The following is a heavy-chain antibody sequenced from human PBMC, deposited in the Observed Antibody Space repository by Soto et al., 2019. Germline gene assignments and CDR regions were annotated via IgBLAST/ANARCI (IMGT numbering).Heavy chain of an antibody. J-gene: IGHJ6*02. CDR1: GYTFTGYY. D-gene: IGHD3-9*01. V-gene: IGHV1-2*02. CDR3: ARSRLRYFDWLSQRLYYYYGMDV. CDR2: INPNSCGT. Sequence: QVQLVQSGAEVKKPGASVKVSCKASGYTFTGYYMHWVRQAPGQGLEWMGWINPNSCGTNYAQKFQGRVTMTRDTSISTAYMELSRLRSDDTAVYYCARSRLRYFDWLSQRLYYYYGMDVWGQGTTVTVSS.